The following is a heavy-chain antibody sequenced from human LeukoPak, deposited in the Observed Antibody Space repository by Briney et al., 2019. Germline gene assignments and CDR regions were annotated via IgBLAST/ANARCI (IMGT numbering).Heavy chain of an antibody. D-gene: IGHD6-19*01. V-gene: IGHV3-48*03. CDR2: IGSSGTPR. J-gene: IGHJ4*02. CDR3: ALLAVASDFDY. Sequence: PGGSLRLSCIVSGFPFSVYEMNWVRQAPGKGLEWVSNIGSSGTPRYYAESVKGRFSISRDNAENSLFLQMNSLRVEDTGIYYCALLAVASDFDYWGQGALVTVSS. CDR1: GFPFSVYE.